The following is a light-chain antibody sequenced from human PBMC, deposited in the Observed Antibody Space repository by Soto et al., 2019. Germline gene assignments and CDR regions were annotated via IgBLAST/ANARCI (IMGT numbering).Light chain of an antibody. Sequence: EIVMTQSAASLSVSPGERATLSCRASQSVSSNLAWYQQKPGQAPRLLIYGASTRATGIPARFSGSGSGTEFTLTISSLQSEDFAVYYCQQYNNWPPSFTFGGGTKVEIK. CDR2: GAS. CDR3: QQYNNWPPSFT. CDR1: QSVSSN. J-gene: IGKJ4*01. V-gene: IGKV3-15*01.